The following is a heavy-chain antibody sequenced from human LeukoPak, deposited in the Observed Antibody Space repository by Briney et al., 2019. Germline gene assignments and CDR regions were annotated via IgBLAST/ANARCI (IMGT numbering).Heavy chain of an antibody. CDR2: LTNSGDNT. CDR1: GFTFSSYA. Sequence: TAGSLRLSCAASGFTFSSYAMTWVRQAPGKWLEWVSSLTNSGDNTYYADSVEGRFTISTDNSTNTLSLQMNSLRAEDTAVYYCAKQRQGGNYFFDSWGQGTLVTVSS. D-gene: IGHD5-24*01. V-gene: IGHV3-23*01. J-gene: IGHJ4*02. CDR3: AKQRQGGNYFFDS.